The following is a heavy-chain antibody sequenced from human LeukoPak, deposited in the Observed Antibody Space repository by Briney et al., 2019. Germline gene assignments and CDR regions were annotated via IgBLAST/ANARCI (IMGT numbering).Heavy chain of an antibody. D-gene: IGHD2-2*01. J-gene: IGHJ3*02. V-gene: IGHV3-7*01. Sequence: GGSLRLSCAVSGFTFSSYWMSWVRQAPGKGLEWVANIKQDGSEKYYVDSVKGRFTISRDNAKSSLYLQMNSLRAEDTAVYYCARLRSTSNAWHAFDIWGQGTMVTPSS. CDR1: GFTFSSYW. CDR2: IKQDGSEK. CDR3: ARLRSTSNAWHAFDI.